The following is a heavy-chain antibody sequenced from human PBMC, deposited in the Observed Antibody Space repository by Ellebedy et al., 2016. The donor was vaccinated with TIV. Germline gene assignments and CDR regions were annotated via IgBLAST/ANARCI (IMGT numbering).Heavy chain of an antibody. D-gene: IGHD4-11*01. Sequence: SETLSLXXIVSGDSVSRRSYYWSWLRQSPGKGLEWIGYIYSSGSTKYHPSLKSRLTISADRSKKRFSLRLNSATAADTAVYYCTYSINSDAFDIWGQGTLVTVSS. CDR2: IYSSGST. CDR3: TYSINSDAFDI. J-gene: IGHJ3*02. V-gene: IGHV4-61*03. CDR1: GDSVSRRSYY.